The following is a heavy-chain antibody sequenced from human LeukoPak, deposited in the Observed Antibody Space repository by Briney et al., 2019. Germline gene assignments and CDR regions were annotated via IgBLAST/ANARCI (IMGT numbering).Heavy chain of an antibody. CDR1: GFTFDDYA. V-gene: IGHV3-9*01. Sequence: GGPLRLSCAASGFTFDDYAMHWVRHAPGKGLEWVSGISWNSGSIGYADSVKGRFTISRDNAKNSLYLQMNSLRAEDTALYYCAKVQLRWSRYDAFDIWGQGTMVTVSS. CDR2: ISWNSGSI. D-gene: IGHD4-23*01. CDR3: AKVQLRWSRYDAFDI. J-gene: IGHJ3*02.